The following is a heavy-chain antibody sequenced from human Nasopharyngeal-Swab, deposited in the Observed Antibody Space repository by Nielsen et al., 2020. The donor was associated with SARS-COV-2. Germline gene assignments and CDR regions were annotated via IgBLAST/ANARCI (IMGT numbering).Heavy chain of an antibody. Sequence: GESLKISCAASGFTFSDYYMSWVRQAPGKGLEWVSAISGSGGSTYYADSVKGRFTISRDNSKNTLYLQMNSLRAEDTAVYYCAKDLSLVVITTPNYWGQGTLVTVSS. CDR3: AKDLSLVVITTPNY. D-gene: IGHD3-22*01. CDR1: GFTFSDYY. CDR2: ISGSGGST. V-gene: IGHV3-23*01. J-gene: IGHJ4*02.